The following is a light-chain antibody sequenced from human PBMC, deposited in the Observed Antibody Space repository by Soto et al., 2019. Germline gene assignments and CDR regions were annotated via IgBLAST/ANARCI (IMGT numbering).Light chain of an antibody. CDR1: SSDVGRYNL. Sequence: QSVLTQPRSVSGSPGQSVTIPCTGTSSDVGRYNLVSWYQQHPGEVPKLIMYDASQRPFGVPDRFSGSKSGDTASLTISGLQGDDEADFYCCSYAGSFIWLFGGGTKVTVL. V-gene: IGLV2-11*01. CDR3: CSYAGSFIWL. CDR2: DAS. J-gene: IGLJ3*02.